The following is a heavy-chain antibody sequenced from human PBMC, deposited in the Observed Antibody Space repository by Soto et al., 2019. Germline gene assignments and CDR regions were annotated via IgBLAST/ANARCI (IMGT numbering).Heavy chain of an antibody. D-gene: IGHD3-22*01. V-gene: IGHV3-23*01. CDR1: GFTFKIYA. CDR3: AKGSDYDFSGYFIFDY. CDR2: ISGSGGGT. Sequence: PGGSLRLSCTASGFTFKIYAMSWVRQAPGKGLEWVSAISGSGGGTYYADSVKGRFTISRDNAKNSLYLQMNSLRTEDTALYYCAKGSDYDFSGYFIFDYWGQGTLVTVSS. J-gene: IGHJ4*02.